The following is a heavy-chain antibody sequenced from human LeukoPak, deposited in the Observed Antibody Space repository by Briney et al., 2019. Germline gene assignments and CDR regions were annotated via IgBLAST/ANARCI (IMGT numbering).Heavy chain of an antibody. J-gene: IGHJ6*02. CDR3: ARYNPDSDYDLPYYYGMDV. CDR1: GGTSSSYA. Sequence: ASVKVSCKASGGTSSSYAISWVRQAPGQGLEWMGRIIPILGIANYAQKFQGRVTITADKSTSTAYMELSSLRSEDTAVYYCARYNPDSDYDLPYYYGMDVWGQGTTVTVSS. D-gene: IGHD5-12*01. CDR2: IIPILGIA. V-gene: IGHV1-69*04.